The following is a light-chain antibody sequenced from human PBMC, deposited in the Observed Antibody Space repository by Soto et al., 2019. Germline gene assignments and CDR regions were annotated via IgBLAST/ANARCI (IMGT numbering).Light chain of an antibody. CDR2: DDS. CDR3: QQRSNWPRWT. J-gene: IGKJ1*01. Sequence: EIVLTQSPATLSLSPGERATLSCRASQSVSSYLAWYQQKPGQAPRLLIYDDSNRATGIPARFSGSGFRTDFTLTVSSLEPEDVAVYYCQQRSNWPRWTFGQGTKVEIK. CDR1: QSVSSY. V-gene: IGKV3-11*01.